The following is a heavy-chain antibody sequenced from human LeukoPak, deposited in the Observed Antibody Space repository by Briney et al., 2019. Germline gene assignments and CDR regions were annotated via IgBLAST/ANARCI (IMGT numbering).Heavy chain of an antibody. D-gene: IGHD1-1*01. Sequence: GGSRRFSCAAPGFTVSRNYLSWVRQAPGKGLNWVSVFYSGGDTYYPDSVKGRFTVSRDNTKNTVYLQMNSLRAEDTAVYFCARSPVLDRNDWSFADWGQGTLVTVSS. CDR2: FYSGGDT. CDR1: GFTVSRNY. J-gene: IGHJ4*02. CDR3: ARSPVLDRNDWSFAD. V-gene: IGHV3-53*01.